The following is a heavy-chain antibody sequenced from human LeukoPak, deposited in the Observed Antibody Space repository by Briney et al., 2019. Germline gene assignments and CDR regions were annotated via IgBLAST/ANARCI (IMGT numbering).Heavy chain of an antibody. V-gene: IGHV3-7*01. CDR1: GFTFSTYW. CDR2: MRRDGNEI. D-gene: IGHD3-10*01. J-gene: IGHJ4*02. Sequence: GGSLRLSCSASGFTFSTYWMSWVRQAPGKGLEWVANMRRDGNEIYYLDSVRGRFTISRDNAKNSLYLQMNSLRAEDTAVYYCASMFLPQLLWFGEPNLRFDYWGQGTLVTVSS. CDR3: ASMFLPQLLWFGEPNLRFDY.